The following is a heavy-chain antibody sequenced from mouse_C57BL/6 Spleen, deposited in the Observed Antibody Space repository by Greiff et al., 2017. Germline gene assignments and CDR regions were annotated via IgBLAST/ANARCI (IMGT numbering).Heavy chain of an antibody. Sequence: EVQLQQSGPGLVKPSQSLSLTCSVTGYSITSGYYWNWIRQFPGNKLEWMGYISYDGSNNYNPSLKNRISITRDTSKNQFFLKLNSVTTEDTATYYCARENYSVDYWGQGTTLTVSS. CDR2: ISYDGSN. CDR3: ARENYSVDY. J-gene: IGHJ2*01. D-gene: IGHD2-12*01. V-gene: IGHV3-6*01. CDR1: GYSITSGYY.